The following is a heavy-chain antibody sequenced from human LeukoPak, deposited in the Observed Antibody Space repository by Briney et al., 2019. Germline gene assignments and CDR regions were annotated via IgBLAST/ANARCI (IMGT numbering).Heavy chain of an antibody. CDR2: IYSGGST. Sequence: GGSLRLSCAASGLTVSSSYMSWVRQAPGKGLEWVSVIYSGGSTYYADSVKGRFTISRDNAKNSLYLQMNSLRAEDTAVYYCARVKAAAGSFDYWGQGTLVTVSS. CDR3: ARVKAAAGSFDY. D-gene: IGHD6-13*01. J-gene: IGHJ4*02. CDR1: GLTVSSSY. V-gene: IGHV3-53*01.